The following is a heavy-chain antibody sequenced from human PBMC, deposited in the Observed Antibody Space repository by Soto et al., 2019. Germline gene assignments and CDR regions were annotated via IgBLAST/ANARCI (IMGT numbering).Heavy chain of an antibody. D-gene: IGHD3-22*01. CDR2: IYYSGST. Sequence: SETLSLTCTVSGGSISSSSYYWGWIRQPPGKGLEWIGSIYYSGSTYYNPSLKSRVTISVDTSKNQFSLKLSSVTAADTAVYYCAGLSRSPYYYDSSGYYYDYWGQGTLVTVSS. CDR3: AGLSRSPYYYDSSGYYYDY. J-gene: IGHJ4*02. V-gene: IGHV4-39*01. CDR1: GGSISSSSYY.